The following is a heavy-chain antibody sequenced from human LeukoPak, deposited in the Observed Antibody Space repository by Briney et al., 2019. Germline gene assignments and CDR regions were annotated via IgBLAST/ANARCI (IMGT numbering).Heavy chain of an antibody. CDR2: ISAYNGNT. J-gene: IGHJ4*02. V-gene: IGHV1-18*01. D-gene: IGHD1-26*01. Sequence: GASVKVSCKASGYXFTNYGISWVRQAPGQGLEWMGWISAYNGNTNYALKLQGRLTMTTDTSTTTAYMELRSLRSDDTAVYYCARYVRTDLLFDYWGQGTLVTVSS. CDR1: GYXFTNYG. CDR3: ARYVRTDLLFDY.